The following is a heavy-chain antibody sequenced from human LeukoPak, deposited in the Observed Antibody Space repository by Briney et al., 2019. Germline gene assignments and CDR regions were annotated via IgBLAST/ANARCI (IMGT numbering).Heavy chain of an antibody. CDR1: GQSFSGYY. Sequence: SETLSLTCAVYGQSFSGYYWSWTRQPPGKGLEWIGEINHRGSPNYNPSLKSRVTMSIDTSKNHFFLNLSSVTAADTAVYYCARGYAAPHDYWGQGILVTVSS. CDR2: INHRGSP. J-gene: IGHJ4*02. D-gene: IGHD3-16*01. V-gene: IGHV4-34*01. CDR3: ARGYAAPHDY.